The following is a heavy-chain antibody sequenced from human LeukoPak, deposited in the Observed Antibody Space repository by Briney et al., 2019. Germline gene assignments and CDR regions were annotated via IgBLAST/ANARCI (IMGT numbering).Heavy chain of an antibody. CDR2: ISGRGEAI. CDR3: ARTYGSGSLDY. J-gene: IGHJ4*02. CDR1: GFTFSNHN. D-gene: IGHD2-15*01. Sequence: GGSLRLSCATSGFTFSNHNMDWVRQAPGKGLEWISYISGRGEAIFYADSVQGRFTISRDNAKNSIYLQMNGLTAEDTAVYYCARTYGSGSLDYGGQGTLVTVSS. V-gene: IGHV3-48*01.